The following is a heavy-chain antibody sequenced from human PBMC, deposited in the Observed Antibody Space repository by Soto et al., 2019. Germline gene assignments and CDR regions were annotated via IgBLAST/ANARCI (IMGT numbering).Heavy chain of an antibody. J-gene: IGHJ3*02. D-gene: IGHD5-12*01. V-gene: IGHV1-69*02. CDR2: VIPILGIA. CDR1: GGAFSSYT. CDR3: ARFRSGYDXDI. Sequence: ASVKVSCKASGGAFSSYTISWVRQAPGQGLEWMGRVIPILGIANYAQKFQGRVTITADKSTSTAYMELSSLRSEDTAVYYCARFRSGYDXDIWGQGTMVTVSS.